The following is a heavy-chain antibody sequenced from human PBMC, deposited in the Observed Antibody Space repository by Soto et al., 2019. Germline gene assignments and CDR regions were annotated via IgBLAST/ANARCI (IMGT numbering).Heavy chain of an antibody. V-gene: IGHV1-46*01. CDR3: ARDRYCSGGSCDPIAYYYYGMDV. CDR1: GYTFTSYY. D-gene: IGHD2-15*01. J-gene: IGHJ6*02. CDR2: INPSGGST. Sequence: VASVKVSCKASGYTFTSYYMHWVRQAPGQGLEWMGIINPSGGSTSYAQKFQGRVTMTRDTSTSTVYMELSSLRSEDTAVSYCARDRYCSGGSCDPIAYYYYGMDVWGQGTTVT.